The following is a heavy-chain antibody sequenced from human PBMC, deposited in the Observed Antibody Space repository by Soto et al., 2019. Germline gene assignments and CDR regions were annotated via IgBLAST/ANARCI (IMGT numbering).Heavy chain of an antibody. Sequence: GGSLRLSCAASGFTFSSYGMHWVRQAPGKGLEWVAVIWYDGSNKYYADSVKGRFTISRDNSKNTLYLQMNSLRAEDTAVYYCARVDSSSRAGGDYWGQGTLVTVSS. CDR2: IWYDGSNK. D-gene: IGHD6-13*01. CDR1: GFTFSSYG. J-gene: IGHJ4*02. V-gene: IGHV3-33*01. CDR3: ARVDSSSRAGGDY.